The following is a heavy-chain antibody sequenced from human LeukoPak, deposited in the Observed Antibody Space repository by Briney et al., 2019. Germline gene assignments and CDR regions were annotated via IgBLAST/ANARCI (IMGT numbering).Heavy chain of an antibody. D-gene: IGHD6-13*01. V-gene: IGHV3-13*01. CDR3: ASSPAYSSNWYAIDN. Sequence: GGSLRLSCAASGFTFSNYDMHWVRQAAGKGLEWVSGIGTAGDTYYPGSVKGRFTISRENAKNSLYLQMNSLSAGDTAVYYCASSPAYSSNWYAIDNWGQGTLVTVSS. J-gene: IGHJ4*02. CDR2: IGTAGDT. CDR1: GFTFSNYD.